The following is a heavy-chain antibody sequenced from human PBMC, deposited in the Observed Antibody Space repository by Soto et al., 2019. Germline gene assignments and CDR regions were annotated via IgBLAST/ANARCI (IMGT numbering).Heavy chain of an antibody. Sequence: QVQLVQSGAEVKKPGASVKVSCKASGYTFTNYGISWVRQAPGQGLEWMGWIGAYNGNTNFAQKFQGRVTLTTDTSTTTAYMELRSLTFDDTAVYFCATDRQKWNYWDFWGQGTLVTVSS. V-gene: IGHV1-18*01. CDR2: IGAYNGNT. CDR3: ATDRQKWNYWDF. D-gene: IGHD2-8*01. CDR1: GYTFTNYG. J-gene: IGHJ4*02.